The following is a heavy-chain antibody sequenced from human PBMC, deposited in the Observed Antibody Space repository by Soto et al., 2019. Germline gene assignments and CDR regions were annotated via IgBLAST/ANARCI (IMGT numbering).Heavy chain of an antibody. V-gene: IGHV1-8*01. CDR2: MNPNSGNT. D-gene: IGHD3-16*01. CDR1: GYTFTSYD. J-gene: IGHJ4*02. CDR3: ARGNYVDPCFDY. Sequence: ASVKVSCKASGYTFTSYDINWVRQATGQGLEWMGWMNPNSGNTGYAQKFQGRVTVTRNTSISTAYMELSSLRSEDTAVYYCARGNYVDPCFDYWGQGTLVTVSA.